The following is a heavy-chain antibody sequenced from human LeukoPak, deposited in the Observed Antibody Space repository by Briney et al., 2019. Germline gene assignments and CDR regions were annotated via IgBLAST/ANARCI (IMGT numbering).Heavy chain of an antibody. V-gene: IGHV1-18*01. CDR1: WYTLTSYG. D-gene: IGHD1-14*01. J-gene: IGHJ4*02. CDR2: ISAYNGNT. Sequence: GGSVKVSRKASWYTLTSYGISRGGQGPGQGLEWMGWISAYNGNTNYAQKLQGRVTMTTDTSTSTAYMELRSLRSDDTAVYYCASTGHYWGQGTLVTVSS. CDR3: ASTGHY.